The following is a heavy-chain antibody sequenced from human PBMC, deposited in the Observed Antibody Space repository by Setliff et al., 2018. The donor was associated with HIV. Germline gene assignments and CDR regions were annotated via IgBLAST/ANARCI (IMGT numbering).Heavy chain of an antibody. J-gene: IGHJ4*02. D-gene: IGHD3-10*01. CDR2: ISGTATAT. CDR3: ARETYYYETGSYPGFDY. V-gene: IGHV3-11*04. CDR1: GFRFSDYY. Sequence: GGSLRLSCAASGFRFSDYYMSWIRQAPGKGLEWVSFISGTATATNYADSVKGRFTISRDNAENSLYLQINNLRAEDTAVYYCARETYYYETGSYPGFDYWGQGTQVTAPQ.